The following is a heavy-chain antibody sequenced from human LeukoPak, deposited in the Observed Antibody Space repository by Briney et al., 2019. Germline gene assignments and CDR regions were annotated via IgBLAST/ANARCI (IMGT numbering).Heavy chain of an antibody. CDR1: GFTFSSYE. J-gene: IGHJ4*02. Sequence: GGSLRLSCTASGFTFSSYEMNWVRQAPGKGLEWVSHISSSGTIIYYADSVKGRFTISRDNAKNSLYLQMNSLRAEDTAVYYCTRAMTSWGQGTLVTVSS. CDR2: ISSSGTII. V-gene: IGHV3-48*03. CDR3: TRAMTS. D-gene: IGHD4-11*01.